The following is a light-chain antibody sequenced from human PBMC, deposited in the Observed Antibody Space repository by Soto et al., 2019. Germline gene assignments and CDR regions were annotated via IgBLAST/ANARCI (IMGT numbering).Light chain of an antibody. CDR2: GAS. Sequence: EIVLTQSPGTLSLSPGERATLSCRASQSVTHNHLAWYQQKPGQAPRVLIYGASKRATGIPDRFSGSGSGTDFSLTISRLEPEDFAVYYCHQYDNAPQTYGQGTKVDIK. J-gene: IGKJ2*01. CDR3: HQYDNAPQT. CDR1: QSVTHNH. V-gene: IGKV3-20*01.